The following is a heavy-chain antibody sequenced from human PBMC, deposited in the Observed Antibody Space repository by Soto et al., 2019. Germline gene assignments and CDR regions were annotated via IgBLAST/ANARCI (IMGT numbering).Heavy chain of an antibody. J-gene: IGHJ3*02. V-gene: IGHV1-2*02. CDR2: INPNSGGT. Sequence: ASVKVSCKASGYTFTGYYMHWVRQAPGQGLEWMGWINPNSGGTNYAQKFQGRVTMTRDTSISTAYMELSRLRSDDTAVYYCAREDSSSWYDQSAPDDFDIWGQGTMVTVSS. CDR3: AREDSSSWYDQSAPDDFDI. CDR1: GYTFTGYY. D-gene: IGHD6-13*01.